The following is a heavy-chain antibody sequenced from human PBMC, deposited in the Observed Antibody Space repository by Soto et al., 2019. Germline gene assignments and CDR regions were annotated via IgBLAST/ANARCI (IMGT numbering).Heavy chain of an antibody. J-gene: IGHJ6*02. Sequence: RLSCVASGFTFRNFVMRWVRQTPGKGLEWVSTITETGGDTYYTDSVKGRFTISRDNSKNTLYLQMSSLRAEDTALYYCTKASSDRHHMDVWGQGTTVTVSS. V-gene: IGHV3-23*01. CDR1: GFTFRNFV. CDR2: ITETGGDT. CDR3: TKASSDRHHMDV.